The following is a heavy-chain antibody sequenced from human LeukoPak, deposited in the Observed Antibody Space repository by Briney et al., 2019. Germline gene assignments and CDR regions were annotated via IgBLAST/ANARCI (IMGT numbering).Heavy chain of an antibody. V-gene: IGHV3-66*01. J-gene: IGHJ3*02. Sequence: GGSLRLSCAVSGFIVNTYYMSWVRQAPGKGLEWVSIIYSDGSTYYADSVKGRFTISRDTSKNTLFLQMNSLRAEDTAVYYCARDGVAAPGYDIWGQGTMVTVSS. CDR2: IYSDGST. CDR3: ARDGVAAPGYDI. CDR1: GFIVNTYY. D-gene: IGHD6-6*01.